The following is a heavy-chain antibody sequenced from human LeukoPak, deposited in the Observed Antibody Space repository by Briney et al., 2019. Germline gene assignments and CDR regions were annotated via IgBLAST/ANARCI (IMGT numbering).Heavy chain of an antibody. CDR3: AKGDIVVVPAAPLDL. D-gene: IGHD2-2*01. CDR2: IRYDGSNK. CDR1: GFTFSSYA. V-gene: IGHV3-30*02. J-gene: IGHJ2*01. Sequence: PGGSLRLSCAASGFTFSSYAMHWVRQAPGKGLEWVAFIRYDGSNKYYADSVKGRFTISRDNSKNTLYLQMNSLRAEDTAVYYCAKGDIVVVPAAPLDLWGRGTLVTVSS.